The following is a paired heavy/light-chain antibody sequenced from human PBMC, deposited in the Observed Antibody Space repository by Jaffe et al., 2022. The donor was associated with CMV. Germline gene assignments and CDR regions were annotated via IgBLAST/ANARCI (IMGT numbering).Heavy chain of an antibody. J-gene: IGHJ6*02. Sequence: QVQLVQSGAEVKKPGSSVKVSCKASGGTFSSYAISWVRQAPGQGLEWMGGIIPIFGTANYAQKFQGRVTITADESTSTAYMELSSLRSEDTAVYYCARTRGGSGSYHPGGYYYYGMDVWGQGTTVTVSS. V-gene: IGHV1-69*01. CDR3: ARTRGGSGSYHPGGYYYYGMDV. D-gene: IGHD3-10*01. CDR2: IIPIFGTA. CDR1: GGTFSSYA.
Light chain of an antibody. Sequence: DIQMTQSPSSLSASVGDRVTITCQASQDISNYLNWYQQKPGKAPKLLIYDASNLETGVPSRFSGSGSGTDFTFTISSLQPEDIATYYCQQYDNLPLFGQGTKLEIK. V-gene: IGKV1-33*01. CDR2: DAS. CDR1: QDISNY. J-gene: IGKJ2*01. CDR3: QQYDNLPL.